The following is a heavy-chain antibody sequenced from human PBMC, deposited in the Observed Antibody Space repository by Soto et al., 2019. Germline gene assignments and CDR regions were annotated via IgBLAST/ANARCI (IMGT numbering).Heavy chain of an antibody. CDR3: ARAYSSSWYVGWFDP. J-gene: IGHJ5*02. V-gene: IGHV4-59*01. CDR1: GGSISSYY. D-gene: IGHD6-13*01. CDR2: IYYSGST. Sequence: SETLSLTCTVSGGSISSYYWSWIRQPPGKGLEWIGYIYYSGSTNYNPSLKSRVTISVDTSKNQFSLKLSSVTAADTAVYYCARAYSSSWYVGWFDPWGQGTLVTVS.